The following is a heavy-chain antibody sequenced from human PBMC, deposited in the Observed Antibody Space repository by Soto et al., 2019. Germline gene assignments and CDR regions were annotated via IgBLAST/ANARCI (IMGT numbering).Heavy chain of an antibody. CDR3: ARNVFRGYSYGYRYYYGMDV. CDR2: IYYSGST. CDR1: GGSISSGGYY. D-gene: IGHD5-18*01. V-gene: IGHV4-31*03. Sequence: SETLSLTCTVSGGSISSGGYYWSWIRQHPGKGLEWIGYIYYSGSTYYNPSLKSRVTISVDTSKNQFSLKLSSVTAADTAVYYCARNVFRGYSYGYRYYYGMDVWGQGTTVTVSS. J-gene: IGHJ6*02.